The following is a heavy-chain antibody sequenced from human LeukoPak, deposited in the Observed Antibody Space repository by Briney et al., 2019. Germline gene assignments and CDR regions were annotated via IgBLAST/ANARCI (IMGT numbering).Heavy chain of an antibody. V-gene: IGHV4-39*01. CDR1: GGSISGSSYY. J-gene: IGHJ4*02. CDR2: IYYSGST. CDR3: ARARTTWVY. Sequence: PSETLSLTCTVSGGSISGSSYYWGWIRQPPGKGLEWIGSIYYSGSTYYNPSLKSRVTISVDTSKNQFSLKLSSVTAADTAVYYCARARTTWVYWGQGTLVTVSS. D-gene: IGHD4-17*01.